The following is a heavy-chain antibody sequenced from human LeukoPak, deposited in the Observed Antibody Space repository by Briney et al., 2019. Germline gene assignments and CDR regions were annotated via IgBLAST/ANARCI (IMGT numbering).Heavy chain of an antibody. CDR1: GSSISTYY. J-gene: IGHJ4*02. Sequence: MPSETLSLTCTLSGSSISTYYWSWIRQPPGKGLEWIGYIYHSGSTNYNPSLKSRVTISVDTSKNQFSLKLSSVTAADTAVYYCARGGGYASPIGYWGQGALVTVSS. CDR2: IYHSGST. CDR3: ARGGGYASPIGY. V-gene: IGHV4-59*01. D-gene: IGHD5-12*01.